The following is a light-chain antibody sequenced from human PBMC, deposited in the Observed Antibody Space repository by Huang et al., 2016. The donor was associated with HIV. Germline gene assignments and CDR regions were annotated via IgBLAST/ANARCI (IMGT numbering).Light chain of an antibody. Sequence: EIVLTQSPATLSLSPGERATPSCRASQSVSSYLAWYQQKPGQAPRPLIDDASNRATCIPARFSGSGSGTDFTLTISSLEPEDFAVYYCQQRSNWPRMYTFGQGTKLEIK. CDR2: DAS. J-gene: IGKJ2*01. CDR3: QQRSNWPRMYT. V-gene: IGKV3-11*01. CDR1: QSVSSY.